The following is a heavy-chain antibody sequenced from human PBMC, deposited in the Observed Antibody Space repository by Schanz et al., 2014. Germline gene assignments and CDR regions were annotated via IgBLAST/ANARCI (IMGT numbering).Heavy chain of an antibody. Sequence: QVQLVQSGAEAKKPGASVKVSCKASGYTFTSDSMHWVRQAPGQGLEWMGWISPYNGNTNYAPKVQGRVTVTTDTSTSTVYMELRSLTSDDTALYYYTRGGYSYALSAFDIWGQGTMVTVSS. V-gene: IGHV1-18*04. J-gene: IGHJ3*02. D-gene: IGHD5-18*01. CDR1: GYTFTSDS. CDR2: ISPYNGNT. CDR3: TRGGYSYALSAFDI.